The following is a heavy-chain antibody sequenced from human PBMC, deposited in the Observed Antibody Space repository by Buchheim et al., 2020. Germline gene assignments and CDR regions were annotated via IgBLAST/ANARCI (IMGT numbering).Heavy chain of an antibody. Sequence: QVQLVESGGGLVKPGGSLRLSCAASGFTFVDFYMAWVRQAPAKGLECVSYISSGATTTYYTDSVKGRFTVSRDKDRNSLYLQMNSLRADDSDVYYCVRESYFGFGLGGYFDNWGQGTL. CDR3: VRESYFGFGLGGYFDN. CDR1: GFTFVDFY. CDR2: ISSGATTT. V-gene: IGHV3-11*01. D-gene: IGHD3-10*01. J-gene: IGHJ4*02.